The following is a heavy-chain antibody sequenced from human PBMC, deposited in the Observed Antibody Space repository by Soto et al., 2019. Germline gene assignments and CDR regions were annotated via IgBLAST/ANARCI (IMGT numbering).Heavy chain of an antibody. J-gene: IGHJ4*02. CDR2: VNPINGNT. V-gene: IGHV1-2*02. Sequence: QVQLVQSGAEVKKPGASVKVSCKTSGYSFSEFRMRWVRQAPGQGLEWMGWVNPINGNTNYAQDFQGRVTMTRDASTKTVYMELSSLTSDDTSTVYCARENWHFDYWGQGTLITVSS. CDR3: ARENWHFDY. CDR1: GYSFSEFR.